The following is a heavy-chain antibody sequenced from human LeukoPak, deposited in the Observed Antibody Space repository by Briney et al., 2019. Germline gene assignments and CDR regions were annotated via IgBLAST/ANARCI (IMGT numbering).Heavy chain of an antibody. CDR2: ISSSGSTI. J-gene: IGHJ3*02. CDR3: ARDLDPSRAFDI. Sequence: GGSLRLSCAASGFTFSSYWMSWVRQAPGKGLEWVSYISSSGSTIYYADSVKGRFTISRDNAKNSLYLQMNSLRAEDTAVYYCARDLDPSRAFDIWGQGTMVTVSS. D-gene: IGHD3-9*01. V-gene: IGHV3-48*04. CDR1: GFTFSSYW.